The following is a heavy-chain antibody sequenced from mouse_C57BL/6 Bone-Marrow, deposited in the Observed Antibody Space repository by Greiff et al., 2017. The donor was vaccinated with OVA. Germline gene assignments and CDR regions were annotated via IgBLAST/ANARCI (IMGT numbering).Heavy chain of an antibody. D-gene: IGHD3-2*02. CDR1: GYAFSSSW. V-gene: IGHV1-82*01. J-gene: IGHJ3*01. CDR3: ARGAKNCSGYWFAY. Sequence: QVQLKESGPELVKPGASVKISCKASGYAFSSSWMNWVKQRPGKGLEWIGRIYPGDGDTNYNGKFKGKATLTADKSSSTAYMQLSSLTSEDSAVYYCARGAKNCSGYWFAYWGQGTLVTVSA. CDR2: IYPGDGDT.